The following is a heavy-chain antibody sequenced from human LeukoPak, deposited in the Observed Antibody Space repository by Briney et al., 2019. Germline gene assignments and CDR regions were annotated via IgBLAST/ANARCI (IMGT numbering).Heavy chain of an antibody. D-gene: IGHD4-17*01. CDR1: GFTVSSNY. V-gene: IGHV3-53*01. CDR3: ARDGSTYGACFDY. CDR2: IYSGGST. J-gene: IGHJ4*02. Sequence: PGGSLRLSCAASGFTVSSNYMSWVRQAPGKGLGWVSVIYSGGSTYYADSVKGRYTISRDNSKNTLYLQMNSLRAEDTAVYYCARDGSTYGACFDYWGQGTLVTVSS.